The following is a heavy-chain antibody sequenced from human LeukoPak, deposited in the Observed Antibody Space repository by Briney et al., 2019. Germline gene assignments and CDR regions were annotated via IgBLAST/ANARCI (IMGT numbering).Heavy chain of an antibody. V-gene: IGHV3-30*18. D-gene: IGHD2-8*01. J-gene: IGHJ6*02. CDR1: GFTFSSYG. CDR3: AKVMVERAHYYYYGMDV. Sequence: GGSLRLSCAASGFTFSSYGMHWVRQAPGKGLEWVAVISYDGSNKYYADSVKGRFTISRDNSKNTLYLQMNSLRAEDTAVYYCAKVMVERAHYYYYGMDVWGQGTTVTVSS. CDR2: ISYDGSNK.